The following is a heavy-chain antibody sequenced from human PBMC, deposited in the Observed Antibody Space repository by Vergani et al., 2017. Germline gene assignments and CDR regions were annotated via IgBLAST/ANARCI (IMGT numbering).Heavy chain of an antibody. D-gene: IGHD3-10*01. Sequence: EVQLLESGGGLVQPGGSLRLSCAASGFTFSTYAMTWVRQAPGKGLEWVSTLSASDRRTHYADSVKGRFTISRDISKNTLYLQMNSLRAEDTAVYYCASLGAITMVRGVIKGDYWGQGTLVTVSS. CDR1: GFTFSTYA. CDR2: LSASDRRT. J-gene: IGHJ4*02. CDR3: ASLGAITMVRGVIKGDY. V-gene: IGHV3-23*01.